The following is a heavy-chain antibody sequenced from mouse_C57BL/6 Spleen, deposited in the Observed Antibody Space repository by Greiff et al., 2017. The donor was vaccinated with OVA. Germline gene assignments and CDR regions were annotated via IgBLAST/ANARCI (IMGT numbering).Heavy chain of an antibody. J-gene: IGHJ4*01. Sequence: VQLQQSGPELVKPGASVKISCKASGYSFTSYYIHWVKQRPGQGLEWIGWIYPGSGNTKYNEKFKGKATLTADTSSSTAYMQLSSLTSEDSAVYYCARWTDYYGSSYAMDYWGQGTSVTVSS. V-gene: IGHV1-66*01. CDR2: IYPGSGNT. D-gene: IGHD1-1*01. CDR3: ARWTDYYGSSYAMDY. CDR1: GYSFTSYY.